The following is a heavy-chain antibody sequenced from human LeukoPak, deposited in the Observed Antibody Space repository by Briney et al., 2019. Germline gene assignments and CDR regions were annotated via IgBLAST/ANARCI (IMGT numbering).Heavy chain of an antibody. CDR1: GYTLTELS. J-gene: IGHJ4*02. CDR3: ATEIPYYYDSSGYDYYFDY. V-gene: IGHV1-24*01. D-gene: IGHD3-22*01. CDR2: FDPEDGET. Sequence: ASVKVSCKVSGYTLTELSMHWVRQAPGKGLEWMGGFDPEDGETIYAQKFQGRVTMTEDTSTDTDYMELSRLRSEDTAVYYCATEIPYYYDSSGYDYYFDYWGQGTLVTVSS.